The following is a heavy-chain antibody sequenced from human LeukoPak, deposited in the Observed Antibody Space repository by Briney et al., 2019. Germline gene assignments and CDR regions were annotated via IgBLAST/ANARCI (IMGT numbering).Heavy chain of an antibody. CDR3: ARTPEYNEARHGFDI. Sequence: SETLSLTCTVSGGSISSGSYYWSWIRQPAGRGLEWIARIYTSGISHYNISLKSRVTISVDTSRNQFSLQLNSVTAADTAVYYCARTPEYNEARHGFDIWGQGTMVTVSS. J-gene: IGHJ3*02. CDR2: IYTSGIS. D-gene: IGHD6-6*01. V-gene: IGHV4-61*02. CDR1: GGSISSGSYY.